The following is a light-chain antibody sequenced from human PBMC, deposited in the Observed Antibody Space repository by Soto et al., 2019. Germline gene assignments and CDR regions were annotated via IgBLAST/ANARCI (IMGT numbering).Light chain of an antibody. V-gene: IGKV2-30*02. Sequence: DVVITQSPLSLPVTLGQPAPLSCRSNQSLVHSDGIAYFSWFQQRPGRSPRRLIYKVSNRDSGVPARFSGSGSGTDFALKISRVEAEEVGVYYGMQGTHWPITCGQGTRLEIK. CDR3: MQGTHWPIT. CDR2: KVS. J-gene: IGKJ5*01. CDR1: QSLVHSDGIAY.